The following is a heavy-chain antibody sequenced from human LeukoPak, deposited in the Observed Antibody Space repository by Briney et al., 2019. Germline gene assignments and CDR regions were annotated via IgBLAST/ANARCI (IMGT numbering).Heavy chain of an antibody. CDR1: GFNFTNYN. J-gene: IGHJ4*02. D-gene: IGHD3-10*01. Sequence: GGSLRLSCAASGFNFTNYNMNWVRQAPGKGLEWVSSIHSSSGSIYYADSLKGRFTISRDNAKNSLYLQMNSLRAEDTAVYYCARDQGRNKEVYYHPSGSYWGYYFDYWGQGTLVTVSS. CDR3: ARDQGRNKEVYYHPSGSYWGYYFDY. V-gene: IGHV3-21*01. CDR2: IHSSSGSI.